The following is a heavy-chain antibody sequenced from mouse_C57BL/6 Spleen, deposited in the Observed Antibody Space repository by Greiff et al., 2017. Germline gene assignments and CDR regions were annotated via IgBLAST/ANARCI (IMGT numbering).Heavy chain of an antibody. J-gene: IGHJ1*03. Sequence: QVQLQQPGAELVRPGSSVKLSCKASGYTFTSYWMHWVKQRPIQGLEWIGNIDPSDSETHYNQKFKDKATLTVDKSSSTAYMQLSSLTSEDSAVYYCARHCGSSANWYFDVWGTGTTVTVSS. CDR3: ARHCGSSANWYFDV. CDR2: IDPSDSET. V-gene: IGHV1-52*01. D-gene: IGHD1-1*01. CDR1: GYTFTSYW.